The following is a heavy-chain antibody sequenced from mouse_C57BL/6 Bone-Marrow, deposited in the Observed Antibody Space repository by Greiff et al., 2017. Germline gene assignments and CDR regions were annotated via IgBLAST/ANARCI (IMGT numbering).Heavy chain of an antibody. D-gene: IGHD2-12*01. CDR3: ARRDYYKHY. V-gene: IGHV1-59*01. CDR2: IDPSDSYT. Sequence: QVQLQQPGAELVRPGTSVKLSCKASGYTFTSYWMHWVKQRPGQGLEWIGVIDPSDSYTNYNQKFKGKATLTVDTSSSTAYMQLSSLTSEDSAVYYCARRDYYKHYWGQGTTLTVSS. J-gene: IGHJ2*01. CDR1: GYTFTSYW.